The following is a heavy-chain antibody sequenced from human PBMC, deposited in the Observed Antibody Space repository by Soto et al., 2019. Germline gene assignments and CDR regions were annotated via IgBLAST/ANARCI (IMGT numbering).Heavy chain of an antibody. D-gene: IGHD3-3*01. J-gene: IGHJ4*02. Sequence: PSETLSLTCTVSGGTISSYYWSWIRQPPGKGLEWIGYIHDSGSTNYSPSLKSRVTISLDTSKNHFSLNLTSVTAADTAVYFCARGSRSGYYAYWGQGTLVTVSS. CDR1: GGTISSYY. V-gene: IGHV4-59*13. CDR3: ARGSRSGYYAY. CDR2: IHDSGST.